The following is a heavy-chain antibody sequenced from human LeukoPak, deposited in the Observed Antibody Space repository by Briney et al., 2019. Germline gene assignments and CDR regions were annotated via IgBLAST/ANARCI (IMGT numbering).Heavy chain of an antibody. CDR2: ISASGTT. D-gene: IGHD1-20*01. V-gene: IGHV4-4*07. J-gene: IGHJ4*02. CDR1: GGSLSDFY. Sequence: SETLSLTCTVSGGSLSDFYWSWIRQPAGKGLECIGRISASGTTDYNPSLKRRLTMSVDTSKNQVSLRLSSVTAADTAMYYCTKGSSYNWNLFDHWGQGALVTVSS. CDR3: TKGSSYNWNLFDH.